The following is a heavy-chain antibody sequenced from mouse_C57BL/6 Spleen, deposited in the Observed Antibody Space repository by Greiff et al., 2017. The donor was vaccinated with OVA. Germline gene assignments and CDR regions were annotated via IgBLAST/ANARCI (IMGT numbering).Heavy chain of an antibody. CDR1: GYTFTSYG. D-gene: IGHD2-4*01. J-gene: IGHJ2*01. Sequence: VQLQQSGAELARPGASVKLSCKASGYTFTSYGISWVKQRTGQGLEWIGEIYPRSGNTYYNEKFKGKATLTADKSSSTAYMELRSLTSEDSAVYFCARRGDYGDGDGRFHFDYWGQGTTLTVSS. CDR3: ARRGDYGDGDGRFHFDY. V-gene: IGHV1-81*01. CDR2: IYPRSGNT.